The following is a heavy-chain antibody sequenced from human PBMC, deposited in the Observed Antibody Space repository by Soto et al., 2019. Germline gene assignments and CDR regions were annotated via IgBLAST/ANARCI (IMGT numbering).Heavy chain of an antibody. CDR2: ISDTGTT. J-gene: IGHJ5*02. V-gene: IGHV4-59*01. Sequence: PSETLSLTCSVFGGSIDSYYWSWTRQAPGKGLEWIGHISDTGTTTYNPSLKGRVTISVDTSNKRFSLRLTSVTEADTAVYFCARDGWTGRANWFDPWGPGILVTVSS. CDR3: ARDGWTGRANWFDP. CDR1: GGSIDSYY. D-gene: IGHD3-10*01.